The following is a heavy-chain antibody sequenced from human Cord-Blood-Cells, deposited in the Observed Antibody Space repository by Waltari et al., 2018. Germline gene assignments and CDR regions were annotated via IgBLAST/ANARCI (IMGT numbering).Heavy chain of an antibody. V-gene: IGHV3-15*01. CDR1: GFTFSNAW. J-gene: IGHJ6*02. CDR2: IKSKTDGGTT. CDR3: TTDRYYYGMDV. Sequence: EVQLVESGGGLVKPGGSLRLSCAASGFTFSNAWMSWVRQATGKGLEWVGRIKSKTDGGTTDYAAPVKGRFTISRDDSKNTLYLQMNSLKTEDTAVYYCTTDRYYYGMDVWGQGTTVTVSS.